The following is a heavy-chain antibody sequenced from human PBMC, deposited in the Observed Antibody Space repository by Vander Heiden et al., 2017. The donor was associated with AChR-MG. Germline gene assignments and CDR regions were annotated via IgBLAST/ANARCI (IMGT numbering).Heavy chain of an antibody. CDR2: ISSTSDYI. V-gene: IGHV3-21*01. Sequence: EVQLVESGGGLVKPGGSLRPSCAASGFTFSSPTLDWVRQAPGKGLEWVSSISSTSDYIYYADSMKGRFTISRDNAKNSLYLQMNSLRAEDTAVYYCARDLRDCSGGNCYGLAFDIWGQGTMVTVSS. CDR3: ARDLRDCSGGNCYGLAFDI. CDR1: GFTFSSPT. J-gene: IGHJ3*02. D-gene: IGHD2-15*01.